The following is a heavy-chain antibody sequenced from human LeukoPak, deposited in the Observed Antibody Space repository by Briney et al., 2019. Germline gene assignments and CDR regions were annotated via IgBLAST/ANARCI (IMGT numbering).Heavy chain of an antibody. V-gene: IGHV3-53*01. CDR2: MYSGGAT. J-gene: IGHJ4*02. CDR3: VRDGVGAPPFDY. Sequence: GGSLRLSCAAPGFSVSSNYMSWVRQAPGKGLEWVSVMYSGGATHYGNSVQGRFTISRGNAKNTLLLQMNSLRAEDTAVYYCVRDGVGAPPFDYWGQGVLVTVSS. CDR1: GFSVSSNY. D-gene: IGHD1-26*01.